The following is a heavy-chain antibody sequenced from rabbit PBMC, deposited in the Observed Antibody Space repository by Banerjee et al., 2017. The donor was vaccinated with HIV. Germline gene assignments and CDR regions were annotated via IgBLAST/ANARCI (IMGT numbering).Heavy chain of an antibody. D-gene: IGHD2-1*01. CDR2: IYAGSSGST. Sequence: QSLEESGGDLVKPGASLTLTCTASGFSFSSSYYMCWVRQAPGKGLEWIACIYAGSSGSTYYASWAKGRFTISKTSSTTVTLQMTSLTAADTATYFCARDLGYDDYGDYGGYYFNLWGQGTLVTDS. V-gene: IGHV1S40*01. CDR1: GFSFSSSYY. J-gene: IGHJ4*01. CDR3: ARDLGYDDYGDYGGYYFNL.